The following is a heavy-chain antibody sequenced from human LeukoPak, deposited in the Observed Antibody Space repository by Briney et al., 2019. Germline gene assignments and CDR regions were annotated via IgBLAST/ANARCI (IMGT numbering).Heavy chain of an antibody. D-gene: IGHD3-3*01. CDR2: INPNRGGT. CDR3: ARLMRYYDFWSGDYYGMDV. V-gene: IGHV1-2*02. J-gene: IGHJ6*02. Sequence: ASVKVSCKASGYTFTGYYMHWVRQAPGQGLEWMGWINPNRGGTNYAQEFQGRVTMTRDTSISTAYMELSRLRSDDTAVYYCARLMRYYDFWSGDYYGMDVWGQGTTVTVSS. CDR1: GYTFTGYY.